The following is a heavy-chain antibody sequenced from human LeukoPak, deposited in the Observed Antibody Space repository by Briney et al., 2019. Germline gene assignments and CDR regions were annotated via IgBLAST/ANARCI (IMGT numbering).Heavy chain of an antibody. Sequence: PGGSLRLSCAASGFTFSSYAMSWVRQAPGKGLEWVSVISNSGGSTFYADSVKGRFTISRDNSKNTLYLQMNSLRAEDTAVYYRAKRASGSGTSLYYFDYWGQGTLVTVSS. V-gene: IGHV3-23*01. D-gene: IGHD3-10*01. J-gene: IGHJ4*02. CDR3: AKRASGSGTSLYYFDY. CDR2: ISNSGGST. CDR1: GFTFSSYA.